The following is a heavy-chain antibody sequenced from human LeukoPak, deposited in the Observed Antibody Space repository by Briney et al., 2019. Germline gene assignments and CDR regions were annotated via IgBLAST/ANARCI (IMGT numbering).Heavy chain of an antibody. D-gene: IGHD4-17*01. J-gene: IGHJ4*02. CDR2: IHNTGST. CDR1: GDTISDYY. CDR3: ARQVKGDYDFDY. Sequence: SETLSLTCTVLGDTISDYYWSWIRQPPGKGLEWIGYIHNTGSTNYNPSLKSRVTISIDTSKSQFSLKLGSVTAADTAVYYCARQVKGDYDFDYWGQGTLVTVSS. V-gene: IGHV4-59*08.